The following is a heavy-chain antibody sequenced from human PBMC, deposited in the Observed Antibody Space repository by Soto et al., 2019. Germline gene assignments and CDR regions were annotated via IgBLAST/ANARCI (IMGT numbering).Heavy chain of an antibody. CDR3: ARYCSGGTCHRGVPDY. CDR1: GYPFTSYG. D-gene: IGHD2-15*01. Sequence: QVQLVQSGAEVKKPGASVKVSCKPSGYPFTSYGITWVRQAPGQGLEWVGWINTYNGATNYAQKLQGRVTVTTDTSTITAYMELRSLRSDDTAVYFCARYCSGGTCHRGVPDYWGQGTLVTVS. V-gene: IGHV1-18*01. J-gene: IGHJ4*02. CDR2: INTYNGAT.